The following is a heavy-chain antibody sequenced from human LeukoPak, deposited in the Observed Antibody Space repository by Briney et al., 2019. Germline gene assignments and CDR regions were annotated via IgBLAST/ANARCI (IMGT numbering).Heavy chain of an antibody. J-gene: IGHJ4*02. V-gene: IGHV1-18*01. Sequence: ASVKVSCKASGGTFSSYAISWVRQAPGQGLEWMGWISGYNGNTNYAQKFQGRVTMTTDTSTSTVYMELRSLRSDDTAVYYCARDDNYGPGQPDDWGQGTLVTVSS. CDR2: ISGYNGNT. CDR1: GGTFSSYA. CDR3: ARDDNYGPGQPDD. D-gene: IGHD3-10*01.